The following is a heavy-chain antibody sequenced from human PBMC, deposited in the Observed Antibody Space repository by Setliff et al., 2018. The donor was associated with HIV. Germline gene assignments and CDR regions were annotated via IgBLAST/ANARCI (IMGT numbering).Heavy chain of an antibody. Sequence: LRLSCAASGFTFSSYAMSWVRQAPGKGLEWVSGINFNGGSTYYTDFVKGRFAISRDNSKNTLFLQMTNLRAEDTAIYYCAKEDQRVTSVDYWGQGTPVTVSS. J-gene: IGHJ4*02. CDR2: INFNGGST. V-gene: IGHV3-23*01. CDR1: GFTFSSYA. D-gene: IGHD2-2*01. CDR3: AKEDQRVTSVDY.